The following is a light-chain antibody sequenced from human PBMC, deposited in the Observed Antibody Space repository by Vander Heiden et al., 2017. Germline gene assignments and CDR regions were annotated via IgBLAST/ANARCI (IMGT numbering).Light chain of an antibody. CDR2: EDN. CDR3: QYYDSSNVV. J-gene: IGLJ2*01. Sequence: NFMPPQPHSTSESPGKTVTISCTRSSGSIASNYVQWYQQRPGSSPTTVMYEDNQRPSGVPDRFSGSIDSSSTAASLTIAGLKAEDEADYYCQYYDSSNVVFGGGTKLTVL. CDR1: SGSIASNY. V-gene: IGLV6-57*01.